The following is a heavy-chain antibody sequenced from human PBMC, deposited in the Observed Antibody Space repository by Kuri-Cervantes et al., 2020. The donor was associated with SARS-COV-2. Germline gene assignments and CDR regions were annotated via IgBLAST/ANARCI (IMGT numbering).Heavy chain of an antibody. CDR2: ISWNSGSI. J-gene: IGHJ3*02. CDR3: ARDSGDSSGLDAFDI. Sequence: GGSLRLSCAASGFTFDDYAMHWVRQAPGKGLEWVSGISWNSGSIGYADSVKGRFTISRDNAKNSLYLQMNSLRAEDTAVYYCARDSGDSSGLDAFDIWGQGTMVTVSS. V-gene: IGHV3-9*01. CDR1: GFTFDDYA. D-gene: IGHD3-22*01.